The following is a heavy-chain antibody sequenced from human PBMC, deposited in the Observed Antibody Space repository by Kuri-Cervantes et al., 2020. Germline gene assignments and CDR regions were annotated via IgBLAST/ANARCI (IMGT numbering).Heavy chain of an antibody. Sequence: ASVKVSCKASGYTFTSYDINWVRQATGQGLEWMGWMNPNSGNTGYAQEFQGRVTMTRNTSISTAYMELSRLRSDDTAVYYCARQIVVDAFDIWGQGTMVTVSS. CDR3: ARQIVVDAFDI. V-gene: IGHV1-8*01. CDR1: GYTFTSYD. D-gene: IGHD3-22*01. J-gene: IGHJ3*02. CDR2: MNPNSGNT.